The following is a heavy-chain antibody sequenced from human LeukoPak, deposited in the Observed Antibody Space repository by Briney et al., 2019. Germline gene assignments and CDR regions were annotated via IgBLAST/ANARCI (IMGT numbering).Heavy chain of an antibody. D-gene: IGHD6-19*01. CDR2: IYSGGST. Sequence: GGSLRLSCAASGFTYSSYGMSWVRQAPGKGLEWVSVIYSGGSTYYADSVKGRFTISRDNSKHTLYLQMNSLRAEDTAVYYCARDKSTGWYFDYWGQGTLVTVSS. J-gene: IGHJ4*02. CDR3: ARDKSTGWYFDY. V-gene: IGHV3-66*01. CDR1: GFTYSSYG.